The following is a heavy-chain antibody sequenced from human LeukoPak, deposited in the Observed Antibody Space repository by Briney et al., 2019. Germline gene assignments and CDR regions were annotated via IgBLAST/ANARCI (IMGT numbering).Heavy chain of an antibody. CDR3: ASYSGHIDY. J-gene: IGHJ4*02. Sequence: PSETLSLTCTVSGGSISSYYWSWIRQPPGKGLEWIGYIYYSGSTNYNPSLKSRVTISVDTSKNQFSLKLSSVTAADTAVYYCASYSGHIDYWGQGTLVTVSS. D-gene: IGHD6-19*01. CDR1: GGSISSYY. CDR2: IYYSGST. V-gene: IGHV4-59*01.